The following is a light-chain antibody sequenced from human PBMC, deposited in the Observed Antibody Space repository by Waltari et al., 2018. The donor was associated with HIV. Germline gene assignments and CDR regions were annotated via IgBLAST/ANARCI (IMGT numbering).Light chain of an antibody. J-gene: IGLJ1*01. V-gene: IGLV1-47*01. CDR3: VGWDSRLRGYV. CDR2: KDT. Sequence: QSVLLQPPSASGAPGPRVTIPCSGTSSNIENDNVYWYQQFPGAAPKLLIYKDTQRPSGVPDRFTGSKSGTSASLAIGGLRSDDEADYYCVGWDSRLRGYVFGAGTKVTVL. CDR1: SSNIENDN.